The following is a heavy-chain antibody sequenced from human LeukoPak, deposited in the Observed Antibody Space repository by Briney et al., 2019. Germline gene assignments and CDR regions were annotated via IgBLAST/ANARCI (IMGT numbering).Heavy chain of an antibody. V-gene: IGHV4-59*12. CDR3: ARDKGDIVVVPAAPIYDY. CDR2: IYYSGST. J-gene: IGHJ4*02. CDR1: GGSISSYY. D-gene: IGHD2-2*01. Sequence: SETLSLTCTVSGGSISSYYWSWVRQPPGKGLEWIGYIYYSGSTNYNPSLKSRVTISVDTSKNQFSLKLSSVTAADTAVYYCARDKGDIVVVPAAPIYDYWGQGTLVTVSS.